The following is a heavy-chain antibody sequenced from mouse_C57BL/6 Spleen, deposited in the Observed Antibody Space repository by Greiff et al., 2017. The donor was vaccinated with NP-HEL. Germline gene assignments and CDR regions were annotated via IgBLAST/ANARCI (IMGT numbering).Heavy chain of an antibody. CDR3: VRRYDYDDEGYYARDY. J-gene: IGHJ4*01. CDR1: GFSFNTYA. D-gene: IGHD2-4*01. V-gene: IGHV10-1*01. CDR2: IRSKSNNYAT. Sequence: EVQRVESGGGLVQPKGSLKLSCAASGFSFNTYAMNWVRQAPGKGLEWVARIRSKSNNYATYYADSVKDRFTISRDDSESMLYLQMNNLKTEDTAMYYCVRRYDYDDEGYYARDYWGQGTSVTVSS.